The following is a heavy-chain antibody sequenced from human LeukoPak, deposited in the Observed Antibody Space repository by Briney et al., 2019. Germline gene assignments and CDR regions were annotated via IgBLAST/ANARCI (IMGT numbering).Heavy chain of an antibody. V-gene: IGHV3-23*01. D-gene: IGHD7-27*01. CDR2: ISGGGDST. Sequence: GGSLRLSCAASGFTSSNYAMSWVRQAPGKGLEWVSSISGGGDSTNYAESVKGRFTISRDNPKNTLFLQMNSLTAEDTAIYYCAKDPLNWGTIYFDYWGQGTLVTVSS. J-gene: IGHJ4*02. CDR1: GFTSSNYA. CDR3: AKDPLNWGTIYFDY.